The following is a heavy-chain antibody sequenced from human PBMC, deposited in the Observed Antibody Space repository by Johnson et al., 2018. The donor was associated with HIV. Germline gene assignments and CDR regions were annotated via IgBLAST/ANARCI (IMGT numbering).Heavy chain of an antibody. Sequence: QEQLVESGGGVVQPGGSLRLSCAASGFTFSRCGMHWVRQAPGKGLEWVAFIRYDGTTEYYADSVKGRFTISRDNSKNALNLQMNCLRAEDTAVYYCAKDQWAQVGALLSDAFDIWGQGTMVTVSS. D-gene: IGHD1-26*01. V-gene: IGHV3-30*02. J-gene: IGHJ3*02. CDR1: GFTFSRCG. CDR3: AKDQWAQVGALLSDAFDI. CDR2: IRYDGTTE.